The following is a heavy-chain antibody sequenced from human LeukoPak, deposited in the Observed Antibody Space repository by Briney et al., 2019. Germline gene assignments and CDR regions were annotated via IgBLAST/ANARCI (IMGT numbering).Heavy chain of an antibody. V-gene: IGHV3-13*01. CDR2: IGPAGDT. J-gene: IGHJ4*02. D-gene: IGHD3-22*01. Sequence: GGSLRLSCAASGFTFSSYDMHWVRQATGKGLEWVSAIGPAGDTYYPGSVKGRFTISRENAKHSLYLQMNSPRAGDTAVYYCARGRGAYYDSSGYRWGQGTLVTVSS. CDR3: ARGRGAYYDSSGYR. CDR1: GFTFSSYD.